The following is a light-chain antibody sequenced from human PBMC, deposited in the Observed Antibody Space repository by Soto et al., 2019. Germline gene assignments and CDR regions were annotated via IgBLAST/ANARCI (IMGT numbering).Light chain of an antibody. CDR1: HSISSSY. CDR3: LQDYNLPIT. CDR2: GAS. Sequence: EVVLTQSPATLSLSPGEGATLSCRASHSISSSYFSWYQHKPGQAPRLLIHGASTRATGIPARFSGSGRGAGTDFTLTISSLQPEDVAVDYCLQDYNLPITFGQGTRLEIK. J-gene: IGKJ5*01. V-gene: IGKV3D-7*01.